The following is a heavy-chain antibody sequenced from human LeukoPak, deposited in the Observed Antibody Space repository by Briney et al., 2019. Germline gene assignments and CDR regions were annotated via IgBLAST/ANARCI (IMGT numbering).Heavy chain of an antibody. CDR2: VYYSGST. Sequence: SETLSLTCAVSGYSISSCDYWGWIRQPPGKGLEWIGSVYYSGSTHYNPSLKSRVTISVDRSRNQFSLRLSSVTAADTAVYYCARNSTVTSPSTGYFDYWGQGTLATVSS. CDR3: ARNSTVTSPSTGYFDY. V-gene: IGHV4-38-2*01. J-gene: IGHJ4*02. CDR1: GYSISSCDY. D-gene: IGHD4-17*01.